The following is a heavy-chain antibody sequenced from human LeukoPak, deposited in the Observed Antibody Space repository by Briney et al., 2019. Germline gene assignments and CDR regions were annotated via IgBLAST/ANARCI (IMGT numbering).Heavy chain of an antibody. CDR1: GGSISGYY. CDR2: IYYSGST. Sequence: PSETLSLTCTVSGGSISGYYWSWIRQPPGKGLEWIGYIYYSGSTNYNPSLKSRVTISVDTSKNQFSLKLSSVTAADTAVYYCATFGSGAWAFDIWGQGTMVTVSS. J-gene: IGHJ3*02. CDR3: ATFGSGAWAFDI. D-gene: IGHD2-15*01. V-gene: IGHV4-59*01.